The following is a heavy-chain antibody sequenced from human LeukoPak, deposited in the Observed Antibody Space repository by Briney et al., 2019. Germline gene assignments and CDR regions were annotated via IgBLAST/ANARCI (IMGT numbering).Heavy chain of an antibody. CDR3: AREDFYDSGSNDY. Sequence: ASVKVSCKASGYTFTSYDINWVRQATGQGLEWMGWMNPNSGNTGYAQKFQGRVTITRNTSINTAYMELSSLRSEDTAVYYCAREDFYDSGSNDYWGQGTLVTVSS. J-gene: IGHJ4*02. V-gene: IGHV1-8*01. CDR2: MNPNSGNT. CDR1: GYTFTSYD. D-gene: IGHD3-22*01.